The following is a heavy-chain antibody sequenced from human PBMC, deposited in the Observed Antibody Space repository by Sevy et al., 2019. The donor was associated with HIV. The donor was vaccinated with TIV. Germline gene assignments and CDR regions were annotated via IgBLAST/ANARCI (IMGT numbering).Heavy chain of an antibody. CDR3: VGRGRGGLITMMAGGAFDV. V-gene: IGHV4-39*01. Sequence: SETLSLTCSVSGGSISSSSYYWGWIRQPPGKGLEWIGSIYYSGNTYHNPSLKSRVTISVDTSKNQFSLRLRSLTAADTALYYCVGRGRGGLITMMAGGAFDVWGQGTMVTVSS. CDR1: GGSISSSSYY. J-gene: IGHJ3*01. CDR2: IYYSGNT. D-gene: IGHD3-22*01.